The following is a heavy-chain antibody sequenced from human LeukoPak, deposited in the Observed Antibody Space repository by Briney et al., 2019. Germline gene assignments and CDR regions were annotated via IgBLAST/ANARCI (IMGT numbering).Heavy chain of an antibody. CDR2: IYYSGST. Sequence: SETLSLTCTVSGGSISSYYWTWIRQPPGKGLEWIGYIYYSGSTNYNPSLKSRVTISVDTSKNQFSLKLSSVTAADTAVYYCARRGCSGGNCYDAFDIWGQGTMVTVSS. CDR3: ARRGCSGGNCYDAFDI. V-gene: IGHV4-59*08. J-gene: IGHJ3*02. CDR1: GGSISSYY. D-gene: IGHD2-15*01.